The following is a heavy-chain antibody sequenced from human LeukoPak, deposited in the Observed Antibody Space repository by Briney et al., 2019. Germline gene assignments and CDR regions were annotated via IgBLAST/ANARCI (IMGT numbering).Heavy chain of an antibody. V-gene: IGHV3-74*01. Sequence: PGGSLRLSCGASGFTFGTYWMHWVRQAPGKGLVWVSRINPDGSSTGYADSVRGRFTISRDNAKNALYLQMNSLRAEDTAVYYCTKDFDAATGYWGQGTLVTVSS. CDR1: GFTFGTYW. D-gene: IGHD3-9*01. J-gene: IGHJ4*02. CDR3: TKDFDAATGY. CDR2: INPDGSST.